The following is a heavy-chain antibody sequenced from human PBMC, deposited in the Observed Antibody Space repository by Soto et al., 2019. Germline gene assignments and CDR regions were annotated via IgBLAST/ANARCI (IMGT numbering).Heavy chain of an antibody. J-gene: IGHJ6*02. CDR2: ISSDGSHQ. D-gene: IGHD2-2*01. CDR1: GFTFSVSA. CDR3: ARPNCRSTRCYLYYYGMDV. V-gene: IGHV3-30-3*01. Sequence: QVQVVESGGGVVQPGTSLRLSCAASGFTFSVSAIHWVRQAPGKGLEWVAVISSDGSHQYYADSVRGRFTISRDNPKNTLYLQMNSLRAEDTAVYYCARPNCRSTRCYLYYYGMDVWGPGTTVTVSS.